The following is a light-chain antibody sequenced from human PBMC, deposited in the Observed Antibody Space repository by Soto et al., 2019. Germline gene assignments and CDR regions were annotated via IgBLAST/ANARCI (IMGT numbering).Light chain of an antibody. CDR2: DVS. Sequence: QSALTQPASVSGCPGQMITISCTGTSSDVGYYNYVSWYQQHPGKAPNLMIYDVSNRPSGVSNRFSGSKSGNTASLTISGLQAEDEADYYCSSQGTSSTLVFGGGTKLTVL. V-gene: IGLV2-14*03. CDR3: SSQGTSSTLV. J-gene: IGLJ2*01. CDR1: SSDVGYYNY.